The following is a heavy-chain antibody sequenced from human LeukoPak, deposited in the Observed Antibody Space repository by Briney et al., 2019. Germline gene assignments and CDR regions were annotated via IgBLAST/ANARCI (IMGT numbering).Heavy chain of an antibody. J-gene: IGHJ4*02. V-gene: IGHV3-48*04. CDR3: ARGFYYDSSGYYSRVLRDY. D-gene: IGHD3-22*01. CDR1: GFTFSSYA. CDR2: ISSSGSTI. Sequence: GGSLRLSCAASGFTFSSYAMSWVRQAPGKGLEWVSAISSSGSTIYYADSVKGRFTISRDNAKNSLYLQMNSLRAEDTAVYYCARGFYYDSSGYYSRVLRDYWGQGTLVTVSS.